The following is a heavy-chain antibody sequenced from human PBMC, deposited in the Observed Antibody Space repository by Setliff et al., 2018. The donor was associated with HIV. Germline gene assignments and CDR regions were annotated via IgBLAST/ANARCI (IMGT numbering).Heavy chain of an antibody. CDR2: ISGSRLTP. CDR1: GFTFNNFA. J-gene: IGHJ4*02. CDR3: ASAIVVVPAAIQRVDY. D-gene: IGHD2-2*01. V-gene: IGHV3-23*01. Sequence: GGSLRLSCAASGFTFNNFAMNWVRQAPGKGLEWVSSISGSRLTPYYADSVKGRFTISRDNSKNTVYLQMNSLRAEDTALYYCASAIVVVPAAIQRVDYWGQGTLVTVSS.